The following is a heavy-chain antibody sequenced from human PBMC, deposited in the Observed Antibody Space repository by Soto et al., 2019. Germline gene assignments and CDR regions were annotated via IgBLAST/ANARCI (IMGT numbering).Heavy chain of an antibody. Sequence: SETLSLTGTVSGGSVSSGSYQWTWIRQPPGKGLEWIGYIHVSGSTNDNPSLKGRVTMSIDTSKNQFSLKLSSVTAADTAVYYCARDGHGMDVWGQGTKVTVSS. CDR2: IHVSGST. CDR3: ARDGHGMDV. CDR1: GGSVSSGSYQ. J-gene: IGHJ6*02. V-gene: IGHV4-61*01.